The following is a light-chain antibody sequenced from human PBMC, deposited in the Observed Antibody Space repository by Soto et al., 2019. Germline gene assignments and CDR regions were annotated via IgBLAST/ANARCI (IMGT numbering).Light chain of an antibody. Sequence: ESVLTQSPGTLSLSPGERATLSCRASQSVSGNYVAWFHQKPGQAPRLLIYGASSRATGVPDRFSASGSGTDFTLTISRLEPEDFAVYYCQQYGRSPFTFGPGTKVDIK. CDR2: GAS. CDR3: QQYGRSPFT. V-gene: IGKV3-20*01. CDR1: QSVSGNY. J-gene: IGKJ3*01.